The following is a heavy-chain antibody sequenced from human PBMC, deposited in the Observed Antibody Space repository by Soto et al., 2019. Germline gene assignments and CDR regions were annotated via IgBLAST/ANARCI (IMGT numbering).Heavy chain of an antibody. CDR1: GFTFSSYS. Sequence: PGGSLRLSCAASGFTFSSYSMNWVRQAPGKGLEWVSSISSSSSYIYYADSVKGRFTISRDNAKNSLYLQMNSLRAEDTAVYYCARYGAAAGTGFYWGQGTLVTVSS. J-gene: IGHJ4*02. CDR3: ARYGAAAGTGFY. V-gene: IGHV3-21*01. CDR2: ISSSSSYI. D-gene: IGHD6-13*01.